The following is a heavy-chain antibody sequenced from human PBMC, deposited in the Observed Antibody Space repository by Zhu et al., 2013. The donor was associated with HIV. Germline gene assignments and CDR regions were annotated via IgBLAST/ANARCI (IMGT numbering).Heavy chain of an antibody. CDR2: IIPIFGTA. V-gene: IGHV1-69*06. D-gene: IGHD3-22*01. Sequence: QVQLVQSGAEVKKPGSSVKVSCKASGGTFSSYAISWVRQAPGQGLEWMGGIIPIFGTANYAQKFQGRVTITADKSTSTAYMELSSLRSEDTAVYYCARDDIPYYYDSSGSLKPFDYWGQGTLVTVSS. CDR3: ARDDIPYYYDSSGSLKPFDY. J-gene: IGHJ4*02. CDR1: GGTFSSYA.